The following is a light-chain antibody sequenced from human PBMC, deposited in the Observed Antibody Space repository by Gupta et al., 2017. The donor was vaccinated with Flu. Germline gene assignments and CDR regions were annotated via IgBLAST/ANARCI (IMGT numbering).Light chain of an antibody. V-gene: IGLV2-14*01. CDR2: EVS. J-gene: IGLJ1*01. CDR3: TSYRNSRPLYV. CDR1: SSDVGSYDY. Sequence: QSALTQPASVSGSPGQSITISCTGTSSDVGSYDYVSWYQQHAGRAPKLIIYEVSNRPSGISNRFSGSKSGSTASLTITGLQAEDEADYYCTSYRNSRPLYVFGTGTKVTVL.